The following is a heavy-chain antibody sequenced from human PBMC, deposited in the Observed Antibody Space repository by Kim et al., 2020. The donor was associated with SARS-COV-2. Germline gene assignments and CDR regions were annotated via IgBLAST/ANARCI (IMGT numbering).Heavy chain of an antibody. CDR2: IIPIFGTA. V-gene: IGHV1-69*13. D-gene: IGHD1-26*01. CDR3: ARAAGNGFGASRAFDY. CDR1: GGTFSSYA. J-gene: IGHJ4*02. Sequence: SVKVSCKASGGTFSSYAISWVRQAPGQGLEWMGGIIPIFGTANYAQKFQGRVTITADESTSTAYMELSSLRSEDTAVYYCARAAGNGFGASRAFDYWGQGTLVTVSS.